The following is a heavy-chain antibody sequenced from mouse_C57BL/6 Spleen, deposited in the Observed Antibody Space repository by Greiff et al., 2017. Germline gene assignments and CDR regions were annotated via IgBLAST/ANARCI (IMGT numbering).Heavy chain of an antibody. J-gene: IGHJ1*03. V-gene: IGHV1-74*01. CDR1: GYTFTSYW. D-gene: IGHD2-3*01. Sequence: VQLQQPGAELVKPGASVKVSCKASGYTFTSYWMHWVKQRPGQGLEWIGRIHPSDSDTNYNQKFKCKATLTVDKSSSTAYMQLSSLTSEDSAVYYCAIYGYYEYFDVWGTGTTVTVSS. CDR3: AIYGYYEYFDV. CDR2: IHPSDSDT.